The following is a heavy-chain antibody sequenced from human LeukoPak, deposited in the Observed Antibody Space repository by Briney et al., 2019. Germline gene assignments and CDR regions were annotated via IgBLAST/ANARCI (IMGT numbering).Heavy chain of an antibody. CDR1: GGSISSYY. Sequence: SETLSLTCTVSGGSISSYYWSWIRQPPGKGLEWIGYIYYSGSTNYNPSLKSRVTISVDTSKNQFSLKLSSVTAADTAVYYCARATPTLGLNYWGQGTLVTVSS. CDR3: ARATPTLGLNY. J-gene: IGHJ4*02. V-gene: IGHV4-59*01. CDR2: IYYSGST. D-gene: IGHD4-23*01.